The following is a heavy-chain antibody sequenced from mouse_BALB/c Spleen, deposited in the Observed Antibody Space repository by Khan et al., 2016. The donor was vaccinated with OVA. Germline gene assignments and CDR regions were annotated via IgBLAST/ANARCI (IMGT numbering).Heavy chain of an antibody. CDR2: ISYAGRN. Sequence: EVQLQESGPGLVKPSQSLSLTCSVTGYSITSGYYWNWIRQFPGNKLEWMGNISYAGRNKYNPSLKNRVPITRDTSKNQYFLKLNSVTTEDTATYYCAREDRYYAMDYWGQGTSVTVSS. J-gene: IGHJ4*01. CDR3: AREDRYYAMDY. CDR1: GYSITSGYY. D-gene: IGHD2-14*01. V-gene: IGHV3-6*02.